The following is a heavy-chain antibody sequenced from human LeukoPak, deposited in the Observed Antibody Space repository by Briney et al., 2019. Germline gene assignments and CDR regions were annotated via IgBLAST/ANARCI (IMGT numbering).Heavy chain of an antibody. D-gene: IGHD3-10*01. CDR3: ASEPRSIGSGIYLNWFDP. J-gene: IGHJ5*02. CDR1: GFTFSSYS. CDR2: ISSSSSYI. V-gene: IGHV3-21*01. Sequence: GGSLRLSCAASGFTFSSYSMNWVRQAPGKGLEWVSSISSSSSYIYYADSVKGRFTISRDNAKNSLYLQMNSLRAEDTAVYYCASEPRSIGSGIYLNWFDPWGQGTLATVSS.